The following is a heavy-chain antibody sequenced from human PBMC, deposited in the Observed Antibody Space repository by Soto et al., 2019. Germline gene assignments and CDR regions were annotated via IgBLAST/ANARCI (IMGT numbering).Heavy chain of an antibody. V-gene: IGHV1-8*01. CDR2: MNPNSGNT. CDR3: ARANDYIWGSYRYIPNWFDP. CDR1: GYTFTSYD. J-gene: IGHJ5*02. Sequence: GPSVKVSCKASGYTFTSYDINWVRQATGQGLEWMGWMNPNSGNTGYAQKFQGRVTMTRNTSISTAYMELSSLRSEDTAVYYCARANDYIWGSYRYIPNWFDPWGQGTLVTVS. D-gene: IGHD3-16*02.